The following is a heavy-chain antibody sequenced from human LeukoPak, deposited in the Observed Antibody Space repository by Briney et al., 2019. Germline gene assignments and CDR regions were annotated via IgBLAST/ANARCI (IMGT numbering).Heavy chain of an antibody. Sequence: ASVKVSCKASGYSFTNYYITWVRQAPGQGLEWMGIINPSGDNTWYAQKFQGRVTMTRDMATSTDYMEVSSLKSEDTAVYYCARDNSQGDSAWWFDPWGQGTLVTVS. CDR1: GYSFTNYY. J-gene: IGHJ5*02. V-gene: IGHV1-46*01. CDR3: ARDNSQGDSAWWFDP. CDR2: INPSGDNT. D-gene: IGHD1-26*01.